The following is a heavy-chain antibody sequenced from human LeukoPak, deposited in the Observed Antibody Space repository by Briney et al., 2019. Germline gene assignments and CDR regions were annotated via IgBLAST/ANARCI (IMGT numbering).Heavy chain of an antibody. D-gene: IGHD2-15*01. J-gene: IGHJ5*02. CDR1: GDSISSYH. CDR2: IYSSGNT. Sequence: NPSETLSLTCSVSGDSISSYHWSWLRHPPEKGRVGIGYIYSSGNTKYNPSLKSRVTISIDTSRNQFSLTVHSVTAADTAMYYCARHPRSCSGGGTCYSWFDASGQGTLVTVSS. V-gene: IGHV4-59*08. CDR3: ARHPRSCSGGGTCYSWFDA.